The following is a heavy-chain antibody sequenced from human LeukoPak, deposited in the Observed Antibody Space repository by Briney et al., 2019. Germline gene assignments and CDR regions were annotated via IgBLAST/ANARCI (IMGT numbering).Heavy chain of an antibody. D-gene: IGHD6-19*01. CDR2: INPNSGGT. J-gene: IGHJ5*02. V-gene: IGHV1-2*02. CDR1: GYTFTGYY. CDR3: ARGQKIAVAGTGWFDP. Sequence: PGASVKVSCKASGYTFTGYYMHWVRQAPGQGLEWMGWINPNSGGTNCAQKFQGRVTMTRDTSISTAYMELSRLRSDDTAVYYCARGQKIAVAGTGWFDPRGQGTLVTVSS.